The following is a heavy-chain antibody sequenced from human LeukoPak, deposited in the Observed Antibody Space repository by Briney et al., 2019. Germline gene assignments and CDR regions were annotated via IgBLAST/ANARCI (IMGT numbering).Heavy chain of an antibody. J-gene: IGHJ3*02. CDR3: ARDPLLPHAFDI. CDR2: INSDGSST. D-gene: IGHD3-22*01. CDR1: GFTFSSYW. V-gene: IGHV3-74*01. Sequence: PGGSLRLSCAASGFTFSSYWMHWVRHAPGKGLVWVSRINSDGSSTSYADSVKGRFTISRDNAKNTLYLQMNSLRAEDTAVYYCARDPLLPHAFDIWGQGTMVTVSS.